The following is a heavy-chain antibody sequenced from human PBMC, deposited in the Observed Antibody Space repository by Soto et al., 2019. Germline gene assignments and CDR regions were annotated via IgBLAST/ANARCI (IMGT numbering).Heavy chain of an antibody. Sequence: QVQLQQWGAGQLKTSETLSLTCAVYGGSFSGYYWNWIRQPPGKGMEWIGEINHSGITYNPSLKSRVTISLDTSKNQFSRALGSVTAADTAVYYCPGHYNCGSACYPAYCLASWGQGTLGTVSS. CDR2: INHSGIT. D-gene: IGHD2-21*02. CDR1: GGSFSGYY. CDR3: PGHYNCGSACYPAYCLAS. V-gene: IGHV4-34*01. J-gene: IGHJ5*02.